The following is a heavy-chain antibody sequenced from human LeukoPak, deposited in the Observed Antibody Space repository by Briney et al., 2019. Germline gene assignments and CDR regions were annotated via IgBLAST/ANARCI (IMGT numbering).Heavy chain of an antibody. CDR2: INPSGGST. CDR3: AREGGSYYRVGFDY. V-gene: IGHV1-46*01. Sequence: ASVKVSCKASGYTFTSYSIHWVQQAPGQGLEWMGVINPSGGSTTYAQMFQGRVTMTTDTSTSAVYMELSSLRSEDTAVYYCAREGGSYYRVGFDYWGQGTLVTVSS. CDR1: GYTFTSYS. J-gene: IGHJ4*02. D-gene: IGHD1-26*01.